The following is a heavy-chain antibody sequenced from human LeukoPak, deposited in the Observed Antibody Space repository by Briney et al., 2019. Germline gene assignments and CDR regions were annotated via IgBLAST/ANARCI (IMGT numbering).Heavy chain of an antibody. J-gene: IGHJ2*01. CDR1: GGSLTSGSYY. Sequence: KPSETLSLTCTVSGGSLTSGSYYWNWLRQPAGKGLEWIGCIFPSGSTNYNSSLKSRVTISVDTSKNQFSLKVSSVTAADTAVYYCARGRRDGYNFYWYFDLWGRGTLVTVSS. V-gene: IGHV4-61*02. D-gene: IGHD5-24*01. CDR3: ARGRRDGYNFYWYFDL. CDR2: IFPSGST.